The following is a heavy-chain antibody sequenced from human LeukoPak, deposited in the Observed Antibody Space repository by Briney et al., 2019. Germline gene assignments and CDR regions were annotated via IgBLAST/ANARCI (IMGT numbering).Heavy chain of an antibody. CDR2: ISSSSSTI. CDR3: ARDQDYYDSSGFDY. Sequence: PGGSLRLSCAASGFTFSSYSMNWVRQAPGKGLEWVSYISSSSSTIYYADSVKGRFTISRDNAKNSLYLQMNSLRAEDTAVYYCARDQDYYDSSGFDYWGQGTLVTVSS. V-gene: IGHV3-48*01. D-gene: IGHD3-22*01. CDR1: GFTFSSYS. J-gene: IGHJ4*02.